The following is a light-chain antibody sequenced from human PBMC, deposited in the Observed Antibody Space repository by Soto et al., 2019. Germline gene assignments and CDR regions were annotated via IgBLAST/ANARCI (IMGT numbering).Light chain of an antibody. V-gene: IGKV3-11*01. CDR2: DAS. J-gene: IGKJ5*01. CDR3: QQRSIWPIT. Sequence: EIVLTPSPATLSLSPGERATLSCRASQSVSSYLAWYQQKPGQAPRLLIYDASNRATGIPARFSGSGSGTDFTLTISSLEPEDFAVYYCQQRSIWPITFGQGTRLEIK. CDR1: QSVSSY.